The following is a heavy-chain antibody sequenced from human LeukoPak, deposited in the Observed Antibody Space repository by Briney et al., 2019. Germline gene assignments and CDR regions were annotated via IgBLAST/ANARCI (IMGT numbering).Heavy chain of an antibody. CDR2: INPNSGGT. D-gene: IGHD3-16*02. CDR1: GYTFTGYY. CDR3: ARVPLMITFGGVIDPLDY. J-gene: IGHJ4*02. Sequence: ASVKVSCKASGYTFTGYYMHWVRQAPGQGLEWMGWINPNSGGTNYTQKFQGRVTMTRDTSISTAYMELSRLRSDDTAVYYCARVPLMITFGGVIDPLDYWGQGTLVTVPS. V-gene: IGHV1-2*02.